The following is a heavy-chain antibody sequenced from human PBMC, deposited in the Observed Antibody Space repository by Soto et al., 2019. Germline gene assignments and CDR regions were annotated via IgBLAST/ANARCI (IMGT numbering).Heavy chain of an antibody. D-gene: IGHD2-2*01. V-gene: IGHV3-23*01. CDR3: AKAQRREVVPAAIHY. J-gene: IGHJ4*02. CDR2: ISGSGGST. Sequence: ESGGGLVQPGGSLRLSCAASGFAFSSYAMSWVRQAPGKGLEWVSAISGSGGSTYYADSVKGRFTISRDNSKNTLYLQMNSLRAEDTAVYYCAKAQRREVVPAAIHYWGQGTLVTVSS. CDR1: GFAFSSYA.